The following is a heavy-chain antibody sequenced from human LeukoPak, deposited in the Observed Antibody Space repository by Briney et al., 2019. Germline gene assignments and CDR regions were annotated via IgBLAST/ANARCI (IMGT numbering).Heavy chain of an antibody. D-gene: IGHD2-15*01. Sequence: GEPLKISCKGSGYSFTSYWIGWVRQMPGKGLEWMGIIYPGDSDTRYSPSFQGQVTISADKSISTAYLQWSSLKASDTAMYYCARQAGYCSGGSCYYFDYWGQGTLVTVSS. CDR3: ARQAGYCSGGSCYYFDY. CDR2: IYPGDSDT. CDR1: GYSFTSYW. V-gene: IGHV5-51*01. J-gene: IGHJ4*02.